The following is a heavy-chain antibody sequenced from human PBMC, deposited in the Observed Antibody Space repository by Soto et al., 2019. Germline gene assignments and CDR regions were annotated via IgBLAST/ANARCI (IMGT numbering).Heavy chain of an antibody. CDR2: IIPIFGTA. CDR3: ARASLGAPHDCSGGSCYSEIYYYYGMDV. J-gene: IGHJ6*02. D-gene: IGHD2-15*01. CDR1: GGTFSSYA. V-gene: IGHV1-69*13. Sequence: SVKVSCKASGGTFSSYAISWVRQAPGQGLEWMGGIIPIFGTANYAQKFQGRVTITADASTSTAYMELSSLRSEDTAVYYCARASLGAPHDCSGGSCYSEIYYYYGMDVWGQGTTVTVSS.